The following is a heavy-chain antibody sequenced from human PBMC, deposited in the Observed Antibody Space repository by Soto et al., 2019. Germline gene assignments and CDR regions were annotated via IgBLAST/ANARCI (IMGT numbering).Heavy chain of an antibody. CDR3: ILSGGYSSSLHWFDP. CDR2: IGGTTESGKT. V-gene: IGHV3-15*04. CDR1: GFTFSKAW. D-gene: IGHD6-13*01. J-gene: IGHJ5*02. Sequence: DVVLVESGGGLVNPGGSLRLSCAASGFTFSKAWLSWVRQAPGKGLEWVGHIGGTTESGKTDYAAPVKGRFTISRDDAKDAVDLQMNSLRPAAAAVYYCILSGGYSSSLHWFDPWGEGTPVSVSS.